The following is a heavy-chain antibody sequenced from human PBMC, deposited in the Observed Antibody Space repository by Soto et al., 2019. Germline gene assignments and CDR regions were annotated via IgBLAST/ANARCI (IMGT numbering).Heavy chain of an antibody. V-gene: IGHV1-69*04. D-gene: IGHD2-2*01. Sequence: SVKVSCKASGGTFSSYTISWVRQAPGQGLEWMGRIIPILGIANYAQKFQGRVTITADKSTSTAYMELSSLRSEDTAVYYCARDNSGVVPAAIWFDPWGQGTLVTVSS. CDR1: GGTFSSYT. CDR3: ARDNSGVVPAAIWFDP. J-gene: IGHJ5*02. CDR2: IIPILGIA.